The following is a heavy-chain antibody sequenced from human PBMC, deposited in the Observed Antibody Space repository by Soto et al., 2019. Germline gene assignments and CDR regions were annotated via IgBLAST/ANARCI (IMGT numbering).Heavy chain of an antibody. CDR1: GFTFSSYG. V-gene: IGHV3-30*18. D-gene: IGHD3-3*01. CDR2: ISYDGRNK. CDR3: AKGSGCDFWSGYYL. Sequence: QVQLVESGGGVVQPGRSLRLSCAASGFTFSSYGMHWVRQAPGKGLEWVAGISYDGRNKYYADFVKGRITISRDKSKNTLYLQMASLRAEDTAVYYCAKGSGCDFWSGYYLWGHGTLVTVSS. J-gene: IGHJ4*01.